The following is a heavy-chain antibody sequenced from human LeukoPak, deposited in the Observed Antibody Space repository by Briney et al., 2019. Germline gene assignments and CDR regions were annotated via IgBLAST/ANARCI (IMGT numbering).Heavy chain of an antibody. Sequence: GGSLRLSCVASGFTFSDYAMNWVRQAPGKGLEWVSTFKTNSGQVYYAEPVRGRFTISRVNSKNTVYLEMSSLRAEDTALYFCARSVPDYTRFDYWGQGALVTVSS. CDR2: FKTNSGQV. V-gene: IGHV3-23*01. CDR1: GFTFSDYA. D-gene: IGHD4-11*01. J-gene: IGHJ4*02. CDR3: ARSVPDYTRFDY.